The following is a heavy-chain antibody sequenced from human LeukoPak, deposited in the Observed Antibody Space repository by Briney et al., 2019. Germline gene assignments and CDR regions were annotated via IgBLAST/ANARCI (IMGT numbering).Heavy chain of an antibody. J-gene: IGHJ4*02. D-gene: IGHD4-17*01. Sequence: GASVKVSCKASGYSFTSYDINWVRQATGQGLEWMGWMNPNSGNTGYAQKFQGRVTMTRNTSISTAYMELSSLRSEDTAVYYCARKLGDYGDYCIAYWGQGTLVTVSS. CDR3: ARKLGDYGDYCIAY. CDR2: MNPNSGNT. CDR1: GYSFTSYD. V-gene: IGHV1-8*01.